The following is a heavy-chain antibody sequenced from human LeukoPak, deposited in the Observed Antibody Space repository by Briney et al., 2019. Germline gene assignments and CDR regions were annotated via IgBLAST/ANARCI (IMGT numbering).Heavy chain of an antibody. J-gene: IGHJ4*02. CDR3: ARPRSAAGNYYFDQ. CDR1: GFSLSTRGMC. CDR2: IDWDDDK. D-gene: IGHD6-13*01. Sequence: SGPTLVNPTQTLTLTCTFSGFSLSTRGMCVSWIRQPPGKALEWLSRIDWDDDKYYSTSLKTRVTISKDTSNNQVVLTMTNMDPVDTATYYCARPRSAAGNYYFDQWGQGTLVTVSS. V-gene: IGHV2-70*11.